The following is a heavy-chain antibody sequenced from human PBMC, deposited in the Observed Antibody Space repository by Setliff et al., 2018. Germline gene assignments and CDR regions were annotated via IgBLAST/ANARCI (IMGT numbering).Heavy chain of an antibody. CDR1: GYSITNGYY. CDR3: ARFACSGGSCYLSSSDY. J-gene: IGHJ4*02. D-gene: IGHD2-15*01. CDR2: INHGGDT. V-gene: IGHV4-38-2*01. Sequence: KTSETLSLTCVVSGYSITNGYYWGWIRQPPGKGLEWIGSINHGGDTSYNPSLQRRVAISVDTSKNQFSLKLSSVTAADTAVYYCARFACSGGSCYLSSSDYWGQGTLVTVSS.